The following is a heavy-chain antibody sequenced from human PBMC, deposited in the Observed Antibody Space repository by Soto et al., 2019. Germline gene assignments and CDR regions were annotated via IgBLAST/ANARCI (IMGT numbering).Heavy chain of an antibody. CDR1: GYTFTSYG. D-gene: IGHD6-19*01. Sequence: ASVKVSCKASGYTFTSYGISWVRQAPGQGLEWMGWISVYNGNTKYAQKSQGRVTTTTDTSTSTAYMELRSLRSDDMAVYYCARESWVQWLGDDAFDIWGQGTMVTVSS. CDR2: ISVYNGNT. J-gene: IGHJ3*02. CDR3: ARESWVQWLGDDAFDI. V-gene: IGHV1-18*03.